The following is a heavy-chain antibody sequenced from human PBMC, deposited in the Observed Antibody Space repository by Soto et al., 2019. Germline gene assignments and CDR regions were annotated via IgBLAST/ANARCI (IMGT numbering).Heavy chain of an antibody. CDR2: IYYSGST. CDR3: ASQYSSSWEVDY. J-gene: IGHJ4*02. Sequence: SETLSLTCTVSGGSIYRSGYYWGWIRQPPGRGLEWIGSIYYSGSTYYNPSLKSRVTISVDTSKNQFSLKLSSVTAADTAVYYCASQYSSSWEVDYWGQGTLVTVSS. V-gene: IGHV4-39*01. CDR1: GGSIYRSGYY. D-gene: IGHD6-13*01.